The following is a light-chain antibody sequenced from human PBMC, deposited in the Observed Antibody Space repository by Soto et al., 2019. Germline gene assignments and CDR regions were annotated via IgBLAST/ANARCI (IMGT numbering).Light chain of an antibody. Sequence: EIVMTQSPATLSVSPGERATLSCRASQSVSSNLAWYQQKPGQVPRPLIYGASTRATGIPARFSGSGSGTEFTLTISSLQSEDFAVYYCQQYNTWPPWTFGQGTKVEIK. CDR2: GAS. J-gene: IGKJ1*01. CDR1: QSVSSN. CDR3: QQYNTWPPWT. V-gene: IGKV3-15*01.